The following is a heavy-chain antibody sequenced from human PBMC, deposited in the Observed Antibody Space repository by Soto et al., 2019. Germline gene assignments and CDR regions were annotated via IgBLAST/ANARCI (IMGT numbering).Heavy chain of an antibody. D-gene: IGHD4-17*01. CDR3: ARVPTVTLSKSLHH. CDR1: GYTFSNYG. J-gene: IGHJ1*01. Sequence: QVQLVQSGAEVKKPGASVKVSCTASGYTFSNYGITWVRQAPGQGVEWMGWISGYNGNTNYAQNLQDRLIMTTDTSTNTAFTELRSLRSDDPAVYYCARVPTVTLSKSLHHWGQGTLVTVSS. V-gene: IGHV1-18*04. CDR2: ISGYNGNT.